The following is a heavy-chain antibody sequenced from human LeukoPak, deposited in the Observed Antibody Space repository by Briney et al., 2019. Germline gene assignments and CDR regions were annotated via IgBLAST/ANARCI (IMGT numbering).Heavy chain of an antibody. J-gene: IGHJ4*02. CDR2: INQSGST. CDR3: ARESITGTTGSYFDY. Sequence: PSKTLSLTCAVYGGSFSGYYWSWIRQAPGKGLEWIGEINQSGSTNYNPSLKSRVTISVDTSKNQFSLKLSSVTAADTAVYYCARESITGTTGSYFDYWGQGTLVTVSS. D-gene: IGHD1-20*01. V-gene: IGHV4-34*01. CDR1: GGSFSGYY.